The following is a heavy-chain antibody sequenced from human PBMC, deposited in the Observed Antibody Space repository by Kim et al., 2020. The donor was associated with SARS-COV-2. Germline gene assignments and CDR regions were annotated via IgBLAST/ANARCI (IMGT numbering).Heavy chain of an antibody. Sequence: NPPLKSRVTMSVDTSKNQFSRKLNSVTAADTAVYYCARHSGKHPRYGMDVWGQGTTVTVSS. CDR3: ARHSGKHPRYGMDV. D-gene: IGHD1-26*01. V-gene: IGHV4-59*08. J-gene: IGHJ6*02.